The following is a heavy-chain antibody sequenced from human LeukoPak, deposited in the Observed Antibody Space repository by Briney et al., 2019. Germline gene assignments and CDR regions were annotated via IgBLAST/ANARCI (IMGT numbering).Heavy chain of an antibody. CDR3: ARSGVAGIDY. V-gene: IGHV1-2*02. CDR1: GYTFTGYD. CDR2: INPNSSGT. D-gene: IGHD6-19*01. Sequence: ASVKLSCTASGYTFTGYDMHWVRQAPGQGLEWMGWINPNSSGTNYAHKFQGRVTMTRDTSISTVYMELSRLRSDDTAVYYCARSGVAGIDYWGQGTLVTVSS. J-gene: IGHJ4*02.